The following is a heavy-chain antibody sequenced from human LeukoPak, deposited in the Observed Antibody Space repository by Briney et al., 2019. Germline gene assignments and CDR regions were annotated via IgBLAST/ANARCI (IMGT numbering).Heavy chain of an antibody. V-gene: IGHV4-39*01. Sequence: PSETLSLTCTVSGGSISSSSYDWGWIRQPPGKGLEWIGSIYYSGSTYYNPSLKSRVTISVDTSKNQFSLKLSSVTAADTAVYYCAGRITIFGGYGMDVWGQGTTVTVSS. D-gene: IGHD3-3*01. CDR2: IYYSGST. CDR1: GGSISSSSYD. CDR3: AGRITIFGGYGMDV. J-gene: IGHJ6*02.